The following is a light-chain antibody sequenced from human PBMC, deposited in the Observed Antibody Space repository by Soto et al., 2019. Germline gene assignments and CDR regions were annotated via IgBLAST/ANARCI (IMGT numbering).Light chain of an antibody. V-gene: IGKV1-33*01. Sequence: IQLTQSPSSLSASVGDRVTITCQASQDITIYLHWYQQKAGKAPKLLIYDASHLEKGVPSRFSGGGSGTNFTFISRSLQPEDIATYYCQQYDNFSSITFGQGTRLEIK. CDR2: DAS. CDR1: QDITIY. CDR3: QQYDNFSSIT. J-gene: IGKJ5*01.